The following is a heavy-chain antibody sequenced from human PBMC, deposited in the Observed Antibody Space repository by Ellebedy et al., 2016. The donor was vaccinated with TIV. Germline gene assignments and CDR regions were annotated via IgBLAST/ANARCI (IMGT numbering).Heavy chain of an antibody. V-gene: IGHV4-39*01. CDR3: AGTTDYYYYGMDV. CDR1: GGSFSSYY. J-gene: IGHJ6*02. Sequence: MPSETLSLTCAVYGGSFSSYYWGWIRQPPGKGLEWIGSIYYSGSTYYNPSLKSRVTISVDTSKNQFSLKLSSVTAADTAVYYCAGTTDYYYYGMDVWGQGTTVTVSS. CDR2: IYYSGST. D-gene: IGHD1-26*01.